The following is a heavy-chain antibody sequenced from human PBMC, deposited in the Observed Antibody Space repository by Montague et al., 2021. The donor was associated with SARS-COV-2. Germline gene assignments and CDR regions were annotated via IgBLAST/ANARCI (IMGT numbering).Heavy chain of an antibody. CDR3: ARHWEVGTELIAFDI. CDR1: GDSVSSNSAA. D-gene: IGHD1-26*01. Sequence: CAISGDSVSSNSAAWNWIRQSPSRGLEWLGRTYYRSKWYNDYAVSVKSRITINPDTSKNQFSLKLSSVTAADTAVYYCARHWEVGTELIAFDIWSQGTMVTVSS. CDR2: TYYRSKWYN. J-gene: IGHJ3*02. V-gene: IGHV6-1*01.